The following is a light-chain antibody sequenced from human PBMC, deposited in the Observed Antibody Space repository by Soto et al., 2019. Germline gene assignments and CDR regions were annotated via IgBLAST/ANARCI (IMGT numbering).Light chain of an antibody. CDR1: QSVSSY. CDR3: QQHRNCPPST. V-gene: IGKV3-11*01. Sequence: EIVLTQSPATLSLSPGERATLSCRASQSVSSYLAWYQQKPGQAPRLLIYDASNRATGIPARFSGSGSGTASTLTLSSLAPQYFAFSFYQQHRNCPPSTFGQGTNVDIK. J-gene: IGKJ1*01. CDR2: DAS.